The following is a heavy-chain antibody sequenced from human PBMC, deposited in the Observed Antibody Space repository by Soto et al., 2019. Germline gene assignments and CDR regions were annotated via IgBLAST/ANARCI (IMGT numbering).Heavy chain of an antibody. CDR2: IIPILGIA. CDR1: GGTFSSYT. V-gene: IGHV1-69*02. D-gene: IGHD3-9*01. CDR3: ASNIGFDRSDY. J-gene: IGHJ4*02. Sequence: QVQLVQSGAEVKKPGSSVKVSCKASGGTFSSYTISWVRQAHGQGLEWMGRIIPILGIANYAQKFQGRVTITADKSTSTAYMELSSLRSEDTAVYYCASNIGFDRSDYWGQGTLVTVSS.